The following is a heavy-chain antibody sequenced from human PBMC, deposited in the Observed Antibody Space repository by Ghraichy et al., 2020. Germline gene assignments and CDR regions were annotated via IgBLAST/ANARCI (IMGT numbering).Heavy chain of an antibody. Sequence: LSLTCAASGFTFSIYGMHWVRQAPGRGLEWVAVVWYDGNDRSYAESVMGRLTISGDNSTNTVSLQMDSRRVDDTTIYYCARDYGGGRGQVDHWGQGTLVTVSS. D-gene: IGHD4/OR15-4a*01. V-gene: IGHV3-33*01. CDR3: ARDYGGGRGQVDH. CDR1: GFTFSIYG. CDR2: VWYDGNDR. J-gene: IGHJ5*02.